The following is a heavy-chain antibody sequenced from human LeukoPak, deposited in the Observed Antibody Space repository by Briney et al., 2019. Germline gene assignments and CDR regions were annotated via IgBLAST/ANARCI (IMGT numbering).Heavy chain of an antibody. CDR1: GGSISSYY. D-gene: IGHD2-15*01. J-gene: IGHJ4*02. V-gene: IGHV4-59*01. CDR2: IYYSGST. CDR3: ARNGGGSWSIDY. Sequence: SETLYLTCTVSGGSISSYYWSWIRQPPGKGLEWIGYIYYSGSTNYNPSLKSRVTISVDTSKNQFSLKLSSVTAADTAVYYCARNGGGSWSIDYWGQGTLVTVSS.